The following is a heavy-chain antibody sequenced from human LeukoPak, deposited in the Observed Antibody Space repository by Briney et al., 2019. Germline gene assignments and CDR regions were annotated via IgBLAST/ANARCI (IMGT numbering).Heavy chain of an antibody. CDR1: GGSISSYY. D-gene: IGHD3-10*01. V-gene: IGHV4-59*01. Sequence: SETLSLTCTVSGGSISSYYWSWIRQPPGKGLEGIGFIYYSGSTNDNPSLRSRVTISVDTSKKQFSLKLSSVTAADTAVYYCARGESPNYYFDYWGQGILVTVSS. CDR2: IYYSGST. J-gene: IGHJ4*02. CDR3: ARGESPNYYFDY.